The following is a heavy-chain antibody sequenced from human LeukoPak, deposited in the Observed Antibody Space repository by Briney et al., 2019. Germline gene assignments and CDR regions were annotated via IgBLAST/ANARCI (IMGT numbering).Heavy chain of an antibody. D-gene: IGHD1-7*01. CDR3: AREMPHNWNYEEFSAFDI. J-gene: IGHJ3*02. Sequence: ASVKVSCKASGGTFSSYAISWVRQAPGQGLEWMGRIIPILGIANYAQKFQGRVTITADKSTSTAYMELSSLRSEDTAVYYCAREMPHNWNYEEFSAFDIWGQGTMVTVSS. CDR1: GGTFSSYA. V-gene: IGHV1-69*04. CDR2: IIPILGIA.